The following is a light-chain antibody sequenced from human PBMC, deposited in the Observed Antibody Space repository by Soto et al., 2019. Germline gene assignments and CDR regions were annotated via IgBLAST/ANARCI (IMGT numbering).Light chain of an antibody. J-gene: IGKJ1*01. CDR2: GAS. CDR1: QSISDT. Sequence: EIVMTQSPATLSVCPEGRSTRSCRASQSISDTLAWYQQKPGQAPRLLIYGASTRATGVPGRFSGSGSGTEFTLTISSLQSDDVAVYYCQQYNNWPWTFGQGTKVDIK. V-gene: IGKV3-15*01. CDR3: QQYNNWPWT.